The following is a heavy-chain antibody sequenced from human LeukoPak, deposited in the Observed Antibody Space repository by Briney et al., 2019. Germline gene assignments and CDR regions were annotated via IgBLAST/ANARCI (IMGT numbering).Heavy chain of an antibody. V-gene: IGHV4-39*01. CDR1: GGSISSSSYY. J-gene: IGHJ4*02. D-gene: IGHD3-22*01. CDR2: IYYSGST. Sequence: PSETLSLTCTVSGGSISSSSYYWGWIRQPPGKGLEWIGSIYYSGSTYYNSSLKSRVTISADTSKNQFSLKLSSVTAADTAVYYCARQRGYYDSSGYYPDYWGQGTLVTVSS. CDR3: ARQRGYYDSSGYYPDY.